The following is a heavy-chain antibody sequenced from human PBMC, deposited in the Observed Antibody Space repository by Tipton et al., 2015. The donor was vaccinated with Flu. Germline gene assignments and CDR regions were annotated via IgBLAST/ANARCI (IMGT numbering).Heavy chain of an antibody. D-gene: IGHD5-12*01. Sequence: LSCTVSGGSISSYYWSWIRQPAGKGLAWIGRIYTSGSTNYNPSLKSRVTMSVDTSKNQFSLKLSSVTAADTAVYYCARGGYSGYDRYYFDYWGQGTLVTVSS. CDR1: GGSISSYY. J-gene: IGHJ4*02. V-gene: IGHV4-4*07. CDR2: IYTSGST. CDR3: ARGGYSGYDRYYFDY.